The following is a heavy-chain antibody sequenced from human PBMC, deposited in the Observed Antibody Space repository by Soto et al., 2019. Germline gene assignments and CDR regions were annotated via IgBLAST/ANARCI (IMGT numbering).Heavy chain of an antibody. V-gene: IGHV3-33*01. CDR2: IWYDGSNK. J-gene: IGHJ6*02. CDR1: GFTFSSYG. CDR3: ARRGYYYGMDV. Sequence: QVQLVESGGGVVQPGRSLRLSCAASGFTFSSYGMHWVRQAPGKGLEWVAVIWYDGSNKYYADSVKGRFTISRDNSKNTLYLQMNSLRAEDTAVCYCARRGYYYGMDVWGQGTTVTVSS.